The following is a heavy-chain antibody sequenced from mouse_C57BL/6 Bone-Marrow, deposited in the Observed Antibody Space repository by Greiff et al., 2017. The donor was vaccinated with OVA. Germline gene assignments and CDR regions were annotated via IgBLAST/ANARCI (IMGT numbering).Heavy chain of an antibody. CDR2: ISSGSSTI. CDR3: ARSYYGSSYVAWFAY. Sequence: EVKLVESGGGLVKPGGSLKLSCAASGFTFSDYGMHWVRQAPGKGLEWVAYISSGSSTIYYADTVKGRFTISRDNAKNTLFLQMTSLRSEDTAMYYCARSYYGSSYVAWFAYWGQGTLVTVSA. CDR1: GFTFSDYG. J-gene: IGHJ3*01. D-gene: IGHD1-1*01. V-gene: IGHV5-17*01.